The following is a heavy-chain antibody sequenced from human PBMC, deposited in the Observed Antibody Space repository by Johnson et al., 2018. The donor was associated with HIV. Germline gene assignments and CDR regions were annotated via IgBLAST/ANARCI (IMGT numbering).Heavy chain of an antibody. CDR2: ISYDGSNK. Sequence: HVQLVESGGGVVQPGRSLRLSCAASGFTFSSYAMHWVRQAPGKGLEWVAVISYDGSNKYYADSVKGRFTISRDNSKNTLYLQMNSLRAEDTAVYYCARDRGAGSSDAVDIWGQGTVVTVSS. D-gene: IGHD6-6*01. CDR1: GFTFSSYA. CDR3: ARDRGAGSSDAVDI. J-gene: IGHJ3*02. V-gene: IGHV3-30*04.